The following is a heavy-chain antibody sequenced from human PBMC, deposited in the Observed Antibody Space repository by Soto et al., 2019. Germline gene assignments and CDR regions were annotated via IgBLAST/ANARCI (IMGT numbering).Heavy chain of an antibody. J-gene: IGHJ4*03. CDR2: VSGDGYAS. V-gene: IGHV3-23*01. D-gene: IGHD3-10*01. CDR3: AKRHYYGSGSFALAT. CDR1: GFTFSSNA. Sequence: GSLRLSCAGSGFTFSSNAMSWVRQAPGKGLEWVSSVSGDGYASDYADSVKGRFTVSRHNSKNTLYLQKNSLRAEDTAVYYCAKRHYYGSGSFALATWGQGTLVTVSS.